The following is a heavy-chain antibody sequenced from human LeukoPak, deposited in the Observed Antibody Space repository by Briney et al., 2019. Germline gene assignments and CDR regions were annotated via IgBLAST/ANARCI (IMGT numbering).Heavy chain of an antibody. CDR2: IYYSGST. D-gene: IGHD3-22*01. Sequence: SETLSLTCTVSGGSISSYYWSWIRQPPGKGLEWIGYIYYSGSTNYNPSLKSRVTISVDTSKNQFSLKLSSVTAADTAAYYCVRHRGYYDSSGYYSHFDYWGQGTLVTVSS. CDR3: VRHRGYYDSSGYYSHFDY. V-gene: IGHV4-59*08. CDR1: GGSISSYY. J-gene: IGHJ4*02.